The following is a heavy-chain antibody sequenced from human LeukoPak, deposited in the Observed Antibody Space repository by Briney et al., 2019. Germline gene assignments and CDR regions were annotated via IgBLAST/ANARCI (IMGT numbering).Heavy chain of an antibody. CDR3: ARRDYYDSSTPFDY. J-gene: IGHJ4*02. D-gene: IGHD3-22*01. Sequence: ASVKVSCKASGYTFTSYGISWVRQAPGQGLEWMGWISAYNGNTNYAQKLQGRVTMTTDTSTSTAYMELRSLRSDDTAVYCCARRDYYDSSTPFDYWGQGTLVTVSS. CDR1: GYTFTSYG. CDR2: ISAYNGNT. V-gene: IGHV1-18*01.